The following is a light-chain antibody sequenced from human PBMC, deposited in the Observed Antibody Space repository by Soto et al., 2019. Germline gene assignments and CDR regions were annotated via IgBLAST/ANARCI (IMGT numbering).Light chain of an antibody. Sequence: DIQMYQSPATLSASVGDRVAITRPASQSISSWLAWYQQKPGKAPRLLIYDASSLERGVPSRFSGSGSGTEFTLTISSLQPEDFATYYCQQYNSYSGTFGQGTKVDI. CDR2: DAS. CDR1: QSISSW. CDR3: QQYNSYSGT. V-gene: IGKV1-5*01. J-gene: IGKJ1*01.